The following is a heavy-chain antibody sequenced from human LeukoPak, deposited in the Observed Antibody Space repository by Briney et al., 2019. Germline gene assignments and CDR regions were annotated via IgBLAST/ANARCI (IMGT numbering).Heavy chain of an antibody. Sequence: GGSLRLSCAASGFTFSSYAMSWVRQAPGKGLEWVSAISGSGGSTYYADSVKGRFTISRDNSKNTLYLQMNSLRAEDTAVYYCAKSALYYYDNSGYPVDYWGQGTLVTVSS. V-gene: IGHV3-23*01. CDR1: GFTFSSYA. D-gene: IGHD3-22*01. J-gene: IGHJ4*02. CDR2: ISGSGGST. CDR3: AKSALYYYDNSGYPVDY.